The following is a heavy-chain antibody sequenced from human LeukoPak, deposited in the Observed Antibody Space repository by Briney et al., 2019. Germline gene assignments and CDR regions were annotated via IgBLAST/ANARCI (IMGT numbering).Heavy chain of an antibody. V-gene: IGHV4-59*08. CDR3: ARSLEIFGVVITGGWFDP. Sequence: SGTLSLTCTVSGGSISSYYWSWIRQPPGKGLEWMGYIYYSGSNNYNPFLKSRVTISVDTSKNQFSLKLSSGTAADTAVYYCARSLEIFGVVITGGWFDPRGQGTLVTVSS. CDR2: IYYSGSN. J-gene: IGHJ5*02. CDR1: GGSISSYY. D-gene: IGHD3-3*01.